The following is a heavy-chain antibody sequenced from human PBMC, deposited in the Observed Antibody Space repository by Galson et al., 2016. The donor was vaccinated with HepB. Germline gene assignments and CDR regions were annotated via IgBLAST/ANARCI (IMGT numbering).Heavy chain of an antibody. V-gene: IGHV1-69*01. CDR1: GGSFTGYA. Sequence: SCKASGGSFTGYAISWVRQAPGQGLEWMGGIIPMFVTPNYAQKFQDRVTITADESTTTVYLELTSLKSEDTAVYYCARGGILSGAMRAFDVWGHGTMVTVSS. J-gene: IGHJ3*01. D-gene: IGHD1-26*01. CDR3: ARGGILSGAMRAFDV. CDR2: IIPMFVTP.